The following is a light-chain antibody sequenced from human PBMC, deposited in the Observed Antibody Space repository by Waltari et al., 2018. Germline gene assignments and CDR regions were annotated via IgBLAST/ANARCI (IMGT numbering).Light chain of an antibody. V-gene: IGKV3-20*01. CDR2: HAS. CDR1: QSISKY. Sequence: EIVLTQSPGTLSLSPGDRATLSCRASQSISKYLAWYQQKPGQAPRLLIYHASSRAAGIPERFSGSGSGTVFSLSSSRLEPEYFAVYYCQHYGSLPVTFGQGTKVEIK. J-gene: IGKJ1*01. CDR3: QHYGSLPVT.